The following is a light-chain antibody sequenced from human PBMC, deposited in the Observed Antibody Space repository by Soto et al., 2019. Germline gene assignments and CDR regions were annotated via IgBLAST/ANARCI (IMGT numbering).Light chain of an antibody. V-gene: IGKV1-8*01. CDR1: QGISSY. Sequence: AIRMTQSPSSFSASTGDRVTITCRASQGISSYLAWYQQKPGKAPKLLIYAASTLHSGVPSRFSGSGSGTAFTLTISSLQPEDFATYYCLQHNTYPWTFGQGTKVDIK. CDR2: AAS. J-gene: IGKJ1*01. CDR3: LQHNTYPWT.